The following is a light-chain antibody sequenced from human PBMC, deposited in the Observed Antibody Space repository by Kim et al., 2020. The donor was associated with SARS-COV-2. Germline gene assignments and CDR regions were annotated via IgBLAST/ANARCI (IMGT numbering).Light chain of an antibody. CDR1: KLGDKY. CDR2: QDS. Sequence: VSPGQTASITCSVDKLGDKYACWYQQKPGQSPVLVIYQDSKRPSGIPERFSGSNSGNTATLTISGTQAMDEADYYCQAWDSSTYVFGTGTQLTVL. V-gene: IGLV3-1*01. J-gene: IGLJ1*01. CDR3: QAWDSSTYV.